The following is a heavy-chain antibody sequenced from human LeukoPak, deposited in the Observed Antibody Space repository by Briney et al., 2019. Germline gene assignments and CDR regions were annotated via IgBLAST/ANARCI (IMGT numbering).Heavy chain of an antibody. Sequence: GGSLRLSCAASGFTVSSNYMSWVRQAPGKGLEWISVVYSGASTNYADSVKGRFTISRDNSKNTLYLQMNSLRAEDTAVYYCARATMVRGVTNYFDCWGQGTLVTVSS. CDR1: GFTVSSNY. CDR3: ARATMVRGVTNYFDC. J-gene: IGHJ4*02. V-gene: IGHV3-53*01. D-gene: IGHD3-10*01. CDR2: VYSGAST.